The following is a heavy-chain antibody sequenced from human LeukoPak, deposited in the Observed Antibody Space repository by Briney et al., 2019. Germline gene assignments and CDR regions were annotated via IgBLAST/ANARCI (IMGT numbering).Heavy chain of an antibody. V-gene: IGHV4-39*01. CDR1: GGSISSSSYY. CDR2: IYYSGST. D-gene: IGHD1-1*01. CDR3: ARRGTGAFDI. Sequence: NPSETLSLTCTVSGGSISSSSYYWGWIRQPPGKGLEWIGSIYYSGSTYYNPSLKSRVTISVDTSKNQFSLKLSSVTAADTAVYYCARRGTGAFDIWGQGTMVTVSS. J-gene: IGHJ3*02.